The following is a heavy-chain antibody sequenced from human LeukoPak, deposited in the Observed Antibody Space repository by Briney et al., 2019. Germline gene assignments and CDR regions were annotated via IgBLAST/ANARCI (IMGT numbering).Heavy chain of an antibody. CDR2: INHSGST. D-gene: IGHD2-8*01. V-gene: IGHV4-34*01. CDR3: ARAPPRWDGVCYNCYYYYYMDV. J-gene: IGHJ6*03. Sequence: SETLSPTCAVYGGSFSGYYWSWIRQPPGKGLEWIGEINHSGSTNYNPSLKSRVTISVDTSKNQFSLKLSPVTAADTAVYYCARAPPRWDGVCYNCYYYYYMDVWGKGTTVTVSS. CDR1: GGSFSGYY.